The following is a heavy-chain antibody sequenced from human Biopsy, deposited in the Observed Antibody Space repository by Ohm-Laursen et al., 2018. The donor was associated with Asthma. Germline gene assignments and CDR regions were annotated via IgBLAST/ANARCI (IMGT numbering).Heavy chain of an antibody. CDR1: SGSGGYMSSGNYY. Sequence: SDTLSLTWSLSSGSGGYMSSGNYYWGWIRQPPGKGLEWIGGIYYSGTTYYNPSLESRVTVSADTSKKQFSLKLPCVTAADTAVYYCVRGSSSWHHGPFHYYYGLDVWGQGTTATVSS. CDR3: VRGSSSWHHGPFHYYYGLDV. J-gene: IGHJ6*02. D-gene: IGHD6-13*01. CDR2: IYYSGTT. V-gene: IGHV4-39*01.